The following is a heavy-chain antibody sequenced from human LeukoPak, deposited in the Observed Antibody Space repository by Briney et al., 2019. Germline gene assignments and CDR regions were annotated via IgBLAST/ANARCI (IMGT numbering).Heavy chain of an antibody. CDR2: ISGTGATT. CDR3: PKDHRFGDLDGY. V-gene: IGHV3-23*01. J-gene: IGHJ4*02. CDR1: GFTFYNYV. Sequence: AGSLRLSCAGSGFTFYNYVLSWVRQAPGKGLEGVAAISGTGATTYYADSVKGRFAISRDNSKNTLYLQMSSLSAADTAVSYCPKDHRFGDLDGYRGQGTLVTVSS. D-gene: IGHD3-10*01.